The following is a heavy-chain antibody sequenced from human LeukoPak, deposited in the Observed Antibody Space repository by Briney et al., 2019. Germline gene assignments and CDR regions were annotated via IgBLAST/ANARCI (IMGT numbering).Heavy chain of an antibody. CDR3: ARISRNAPKNVAAAGTEGY. D-gene: IGHD6-13*01. V-gene: IGHV3-7*01. CDR2: IKQDGSEK. Sequence: PGGSLRLSCAASGFTFSSYWMSWVRQAPGKGLEWVANIKQDGSEKYYVDSVKGRFTISRDNAKNSLYLQMNSLRAEDTAVYYCARISRNAPKNVAAAGTEGYWGQGTLVTVSS. CDR1: GFTFSSYW. J-gene: IGHJ4*02.